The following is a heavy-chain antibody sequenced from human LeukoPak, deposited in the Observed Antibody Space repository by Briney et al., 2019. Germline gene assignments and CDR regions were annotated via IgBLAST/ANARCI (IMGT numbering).Heavy chain of an antibody. V-gene: IGHV3-21*01. CDR2: ISSSSSYI. CDR3: ASWGYLRGFDI. CDR1: GFTFSSYS. D-gene: IGHD3-16*01. J-gene: IGHJ3*02. Sequence: GGSLRLSCATSGFTFSSYSMNWVRQAPGKGLEWVSSISSSSSYIYYADSVKGRFTISRDNAKNSLYLQMNSLRAEDTAVYYCASWGYLRGFDIWGQGTMVTVSS.